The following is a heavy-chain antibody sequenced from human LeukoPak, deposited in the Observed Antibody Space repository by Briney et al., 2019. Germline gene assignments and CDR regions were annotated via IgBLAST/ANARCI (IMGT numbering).Heavy chain of an antibody. D-gene: IGHD3-22*01. CDR2: FDPEDGET. V-gene: IGHV1-24*01. CDR3: ATISYDSSMVRGGLWY. CDR1: GYTLTELS. J-gene: IGHJ4*02. Sequence: ASVKVSCKVSGYTLTELSMHWVRQAPGKGLEWMGGFDPEDGETIYAQKFQGRVTMTEDTSTDTAYMELSSLRSEDTAVYYCATISYDSSMVRGGLWYWGQGTLVTVSS.